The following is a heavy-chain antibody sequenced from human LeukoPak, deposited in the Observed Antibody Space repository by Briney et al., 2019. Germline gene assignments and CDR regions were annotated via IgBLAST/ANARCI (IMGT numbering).Heavy chain of an antibody. J-gene: IGHJ4*02. CDR2: IRYDGSNK. Sequence: PGGSLRLSCAASGFTFSSYGMHWVRQAPGKGLEWVAFIRYDGSNKYYADSVKGRFTISRDNSKNTLYLQMNSLRAEDTAVYYCAKKHYDFWSGYGDAHSFDYWGQGTLVTVSS. V-gene: IGHV3-30*02. D-gene: IGHD3-3*01. CDR3: AKKHYDFWSGYGDAHSFDY. CDR1: GFTFSSYG.